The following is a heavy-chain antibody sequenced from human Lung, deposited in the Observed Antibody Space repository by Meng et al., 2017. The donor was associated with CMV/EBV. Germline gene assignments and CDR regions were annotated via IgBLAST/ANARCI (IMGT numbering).Heavy chain of an antibody. J-gene: IGHJ6*02. CDR2: ISYDGSNK. Sequence: AASGFTFSSYAMHWVRQAPGKGLEWVAVISYDGSNKYYADSVKGRFTISRDNSKNTLYLQMNSLRAEDTAVYYCARDHFVVVPASYGMDVWGQGTTVTVSS. V-gene: IGHV3-30-3*01. D-gene: IGHD2-2*01. CDR1: GFTFSSYA. CDR3: ARDHFVVVPASYGMDV.